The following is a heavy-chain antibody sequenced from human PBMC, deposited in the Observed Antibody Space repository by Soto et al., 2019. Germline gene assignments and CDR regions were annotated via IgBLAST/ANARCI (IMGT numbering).Heavy chain of an antibody. CDR3: AKSRWELHNGFGP. D-gene: IGHD1-26*01. CDR1: EGTFRGYA. V-gene: IGHV3-23*01. Sequence: GGSLRLSYAASEGTFRGYAMRWVLQAPGKGLEWGSAISGSGGSTYYADSVKGRFTISRDNSKNTLYLQMNSLRAEDTAVYYCAKSRWELHNGFGPGGQGTLATVPS. CDR2: ISGSGGST. J-gene: IGHJ5*02.